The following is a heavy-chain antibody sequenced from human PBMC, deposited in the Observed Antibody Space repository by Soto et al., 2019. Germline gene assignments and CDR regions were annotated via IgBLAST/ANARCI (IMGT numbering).Heavy chain of an antibody. CDR1: GGTLSKHA. V-gene: IGHV1-69*01. J-gene: IGHJ3*01. D-gene: IGHD6-19*01. Sequence: QVQLVQSGAEVKKPGSSVKVSCTASGGTLSKHAITWVRRAPGQGLEWLGGIIPIFSIPNYPQKFQGRVTISADDSTNTSHMELDSLTSEDTAIYYCARGGTSGWLKGAYDVWGQGTMATVS. CDR3: ARGGTSGWLKGAYDV. CDR2: IIPIFSIP.